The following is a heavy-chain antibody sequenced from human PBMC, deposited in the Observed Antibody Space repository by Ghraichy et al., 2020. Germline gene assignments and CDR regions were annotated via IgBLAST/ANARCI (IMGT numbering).Heavy chain of an antibody. Sequence: GGSLRLSCAASGFTFSSYSMNWVRQAPGKGLEWVSSISSSSSYIYYADSVKGRFTISRDNAKNSLYLQMNSLRAEDTAVYYCARDKQWLAHFDYWGQGTLVTVSS. D-gene: IGHD6-19*01. CDR3: ARDKQWLAHFDY. CDR1: GFTFSSYS. V-gene: IGHV3-21*01. CDR2: ISSSSSYI. J-gene: IGHJ4*02.